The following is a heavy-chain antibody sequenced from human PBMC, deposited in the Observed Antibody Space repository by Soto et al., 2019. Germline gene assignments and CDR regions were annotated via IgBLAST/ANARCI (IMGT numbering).Heavy chain of an antibody. V-gene: IGHV3-23*01. CDR2: ISGSGGST. Sequence: PGGSLRLSCAASGFTFSSYAMSWVRQAPGKGLEWVSAISGSGGSTYYADSVKGRFTISRDNSKNTLYLQMNSLRAEDTAVYYCAKGSRIQLWSLSYYWGQGTLVTVSS. D-gene: IGHD5-18*01. CDR1: GFTFSSYA. J-gene: IGHJ4*02. CDR3: AKGSRIQLWSLSYY.